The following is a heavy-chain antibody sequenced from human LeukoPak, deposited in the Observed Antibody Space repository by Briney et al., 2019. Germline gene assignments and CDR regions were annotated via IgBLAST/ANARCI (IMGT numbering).Heavy chain of an antibody. V-gene: IGHV4-34*01. CDR2: INHSGST. CDR1: GGPFSGYY. D-gene: IGHD5-18*01. J-gene: IGHJ4*02. CDR3: AVQRWGQLWPQY. Sequence: SETLSLTCAVYGGPFSGYYWSWIRQPPGKGLEWIGEINHSGSTNYNPSLKSRVTISVDTSKNQFSLKLSSVTAADTAVYYCAVQRWGQLWPQYWGQGTLVTVSS.